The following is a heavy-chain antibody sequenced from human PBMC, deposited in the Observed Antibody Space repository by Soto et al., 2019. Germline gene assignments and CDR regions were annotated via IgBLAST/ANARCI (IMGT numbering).Heavy chain of an antibody. D-gene: IGHD2-15*01. CDR2: IYYSGST. Sequence: SETLSLTCTVSGGSISSYYWSWIRQPPGKGLEWIGYIYYSGSTNYNPSLKSRVTISVDTSKNQFSLKLSSVTAADTAVYYCARQVVGYGFHNWFDPRGQGTLVTVSS. CDR3: ARQVVGYGFHNWFDP. J-gene: IGHJ5*02. CDR1: GGSISSYY. V-gene: IGHV4-59*08.